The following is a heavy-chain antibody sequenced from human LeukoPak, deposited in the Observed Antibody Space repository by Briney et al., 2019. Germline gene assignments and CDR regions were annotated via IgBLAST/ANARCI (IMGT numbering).Heavy chain of an antibody. D-gene: IGHD6-19*01. CDR2: IYNSGST. CDR1: GGSISSYY. Sequence: SETLSLTCTVSGGSISSYYWSWIRQPPGKGLEWIGYIYNSGSTNYNPSLKSRVTISVDTSKNQFSLKVSSVTAADTAVYYCARRSSGWSFDYWGQGTLVTVSS. J-gene: IGHJ4*02. V-gene: IGHV4-59*08. CDR3: ARRSSGWSFDY.